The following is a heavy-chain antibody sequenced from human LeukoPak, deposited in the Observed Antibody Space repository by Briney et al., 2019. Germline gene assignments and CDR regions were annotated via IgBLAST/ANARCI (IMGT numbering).Heavy chain of an antibody. J-gene: IGHJ6*03. CDR2: IYYSGST. CDR1: GFTFNNAW. CDR3: ERAFSGGWSPSYYYYMDV. V-gene: IGHV4-59*01. Sequence: GSLRLSCAASGFTFNNAWMSWVRQAPGKGLEWIGYIYYSGSTNYNPSLKSRVTISVDTSKNQCSLKLSSVTAADTAVSYCERAFSGGWSPSYYYYMDVWGKGTTVTISS. D-gene: IGHD6-19*01.